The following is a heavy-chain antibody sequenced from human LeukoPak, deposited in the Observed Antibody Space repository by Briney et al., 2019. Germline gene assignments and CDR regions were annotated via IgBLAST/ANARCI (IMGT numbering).Heavy chain of an antibody. J-gene: IGHJ3*02. CDR3: ARSLLDTDDAFDI. D-gene: IGHD5-18*01. V-gene: IGHV1-18*01. CDR2: ISAYNGNT. Sequence: GASVKVSCKASGYTFTSYGISWVRQAPGQGLEWMGWISAYNGNTNYAQKLQGRVTMTTDTSTSTVYMELSSLRSEDTAVYYCARSLLDTDDAFDIWGQGTMVTVSS. CDR1: GYTFTSYG.